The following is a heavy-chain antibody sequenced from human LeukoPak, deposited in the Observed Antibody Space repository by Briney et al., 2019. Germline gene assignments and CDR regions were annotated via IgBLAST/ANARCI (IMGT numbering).Heavy chain of an antibody. Sequence: SEILSLTCTVSGGSISRGGYHWSWIRRPAGKGLEWIGRFYTSGTPNYNPSLKSRVTILVDTSRNQFSLKLSSVTAADTAVYYCARGSIPDYWGQGILVTVSS. CDR2: FYTSGTP. D-gene: IGHD2-21*01. CDR1: GGSISRGGYH. V-gene: IGHV4-61*02. CDR3: ARGSIPDY. J-gene: IGHJ4*02.